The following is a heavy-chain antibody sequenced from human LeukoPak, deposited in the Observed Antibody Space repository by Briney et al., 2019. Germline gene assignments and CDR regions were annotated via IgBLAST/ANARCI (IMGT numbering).Heavy chain of an antibody. CDR3: VRTYCSSTSCYLFHFDY. J-gene: IGHJ4*02. V-gene: IGHV4-59*01. Sequence: SETLSLTCTVSGGSISGYYWSWIRQPPGKGLEWIGYIYYSGRTNYSPSLESRVTISVDTSRSQFSLQLSSVTAADTSVYYCVRTYCSSTSCYLFHFDYWGQGILVTVSS. D-gene: IGHD2-2*01. CDR1: GGSISGYY. CDR2: IYYSGRT.